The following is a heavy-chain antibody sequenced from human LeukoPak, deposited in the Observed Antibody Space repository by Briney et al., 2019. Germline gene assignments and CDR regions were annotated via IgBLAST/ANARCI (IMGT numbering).Heavy chain of an antibody. CDR2: INHSGST. CDR1: GGSFSGYY. CDR3: ARGSAITMVRGVIRRWFDP. Sequence: SETLSLTCAVYGGSFSGYYWSWIRQPPGKGLEWIGEINHSGSTNYNPSLKSRVTISVDTSKNQFSLKLRSVTAADTAVYYCARGSAITMVRGVIRRWFDPWGQGTLVTVSS. D-gene: IGHD3-10*01. J-gene: IGHJ5*02. V-gene: IGHV4-34*01.